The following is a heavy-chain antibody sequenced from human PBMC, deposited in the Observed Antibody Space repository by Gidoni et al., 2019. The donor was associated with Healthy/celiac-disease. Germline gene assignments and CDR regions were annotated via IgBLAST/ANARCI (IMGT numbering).Heavy chain of an antibody. D-gene: IGHD6-6*01. CDR2: INAGNGNT. CDR3: ARGPSPRSWYSSSSTGYGMDV. J-gene: IGHJ6*02. V-gene: IGHV1-3*05. Sequence: QVQLVQSGAEEKKPGASVKVSCKASGYTFTRYAMHLVRQAPGQRLEWMGWINAGNGNTKYSQKFQGRVTITRDTSASTAYMELSSLRSEDTAVYYCARGPSPRSWYSSSSTGYGMDVWGQGTTVTVSS. CDR1: GYTFTRYA.